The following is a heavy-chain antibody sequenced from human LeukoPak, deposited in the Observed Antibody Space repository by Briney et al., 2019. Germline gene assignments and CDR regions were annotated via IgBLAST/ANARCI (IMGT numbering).Heavy chain of an antibody. V-gene: IGHV3-74*01. Sequence: GGSPRLSCAASGFTISNHWMHWVRQAPGKGLVWVSRINSDGRRTSYADSVKGRFTISRDNAKNTLYLQMNSLRPDDTAVYYCAREVEVVPATMGAYYYYYMDVWGKGTTVTVSS. D-gene: IGHD2-2*01. CDR1: GFTISNHW. CDR3: AREVEVVPATMGAYYYYYMDV. CDR2: INSDGRRT. J-gene: IGHJ6*03.